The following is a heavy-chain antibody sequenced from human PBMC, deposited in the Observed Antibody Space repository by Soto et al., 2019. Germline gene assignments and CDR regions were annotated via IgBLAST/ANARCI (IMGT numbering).Heavy chain of an antibody. V-gene: IGHV4-59*08. J-gene: IGHJ6*02. D-gene: IGHD4-17*01. Sequence: QVQLQQSGPRLVKPSETLSLTCTVSSGPDRSHNWGWIRQPPGRGLEWNGFVYYTGATAYNPSLRSRVTISADTSTNDISLTLSSVTAADTAVYYCVRQVIDYLHGLVDVWGQGTTVSVSS. CDR3: VRQVIDYLHGLVDV. CDR2: VYYTGAT. CDR1: SGPDRSHN.